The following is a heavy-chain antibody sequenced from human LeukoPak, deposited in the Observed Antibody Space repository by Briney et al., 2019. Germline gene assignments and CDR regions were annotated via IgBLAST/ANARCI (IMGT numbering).Heavy chain of an antibody. V-gene: IGHV4-39*01. D-gene: IGHD3-22*01. CDR2: IYYSGST. CDR1: GGSVSSGNYY. CDR3: ARLSDHYYDSSGYLYYFDY. Sequence: PSETLSLTCTVSGGSVSSGNYYWGWIRQPPGKGLEWIGSIYYSGSTYYNPSLKSRVTISVDTSKNQFSLKLSSVTAADTAVYYCARLSDHYYDSSGYLYYFDYWGQGTLVTVSS. J-gene: IGHJ4*02.